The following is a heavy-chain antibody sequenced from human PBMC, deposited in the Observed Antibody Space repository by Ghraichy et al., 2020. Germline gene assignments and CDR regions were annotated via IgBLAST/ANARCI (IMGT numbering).Heavy chain of an antibody. J-gene: IGHJ6*02. Sequence: ASVKVSCKASGYTFSVYYIHWVRQAPGQGLEWMGWINPNSGATNYAQNFQGRVTLTRDTSTSTGYLELSRLTSDYTAVYYCARDRSSSWSGHYYYYGLDVWGQGTTVTVSS. CDR2: INPNSGAT. V-gene: IGHV1-2*02. CDR3: ARDRSSSWSGHYYYYGLDV. CDR1: GYTFSVYY. D-gene: IGHD6-13*01.